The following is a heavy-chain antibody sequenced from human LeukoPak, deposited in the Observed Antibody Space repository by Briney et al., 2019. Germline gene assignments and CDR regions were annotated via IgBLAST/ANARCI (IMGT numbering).Heavy chain of an antibody. CDR2: ISFDGSNK. CDR1: GFTFSSYG. Sequence: GRSLRLSCAASGFTFSSYGMHWVRQAPGKGLEWVAVISFDGSNKYYADSVKGRFTISRDNSNNTLYLQLNNVRTEDTATYFCAKEQYPGYFDFWGQGTLVTVSA. D-gene: IGHD1-14*01. J-gene: IGHJ4*02. CDR3: AKEQYPGYFDF. V-gene: IGHV3-30*18.